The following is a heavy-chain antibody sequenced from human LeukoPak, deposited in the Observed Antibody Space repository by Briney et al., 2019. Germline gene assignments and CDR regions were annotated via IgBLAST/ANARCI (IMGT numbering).Heavy chain of an antibody. CDR3: ARGETDYGDYVGFDP. V-gene: IGHV4-34*01. D-gene: IGHD4-17*01. CDR1: GGSFSGYY. Sequence: SETLSLTCAVYGGSFSGYYWSWIRQPPGKGLEWIGEINHSGSTNYNPSLKSRVTISVDTSKNQFSLKLSSVTAADTAVYYCARGETDYGDYVGFDPWGQGTLVTLSS. J-gene: IGHJ5*02. CDR2: INHSGST.